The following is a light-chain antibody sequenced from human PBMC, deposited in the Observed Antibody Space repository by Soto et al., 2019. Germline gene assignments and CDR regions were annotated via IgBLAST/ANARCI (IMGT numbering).Light chain of an antibody. CDR1: QSVSSY. Sequence: EIVLTQSPATLSLSPGERATLSCRASQSVSSYLAWYQQKPGQAPRLLIYDASNRATGIPARFSGSGSGTDFTLTIISLEPEDFAVYYCQQRSNWPSLTFGGVTKVEIK. CDR2: DAS. J-gene: IGKJ4*01. CDR3: QQRSNWPSLT. V-gene: IGKV3-11*01.